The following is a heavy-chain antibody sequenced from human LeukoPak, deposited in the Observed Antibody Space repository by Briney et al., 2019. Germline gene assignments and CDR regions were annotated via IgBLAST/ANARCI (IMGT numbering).Heavy chain of an antibody. Sequence: GGSLRLSCAASGFTFSSYAMSWVRQAPGKGLEWVSAISGSGGSTYYADSVKGRFTISRDNSKNTLYLQMNSLRAEDTAVYYCANDIVVVPAEDYWGQGTLVTVSS. D-gene: IGHD2-2*01. J-gene: IGHJ4*02. CDR1: GFTFSSYA. CDR3: ANDIVVVPAEDY. CDR2: ISGSGGST. V-gene: IGHV3-23*01.